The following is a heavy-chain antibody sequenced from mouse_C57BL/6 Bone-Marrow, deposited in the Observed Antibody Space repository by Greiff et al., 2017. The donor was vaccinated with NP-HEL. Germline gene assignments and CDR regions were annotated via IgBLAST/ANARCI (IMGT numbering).Heavy chain of an antibody. V-gene: IGHV1-55*01. D-gene: IGHD2-5*01. CDR1: GYTFTSYW. J-gene: IGHJ2*01. CDR2: IYPGSGST. CDR3: ARPYYSNYDFDY. Sequence: QVQLQQSGAELVKPGASVKMSCKASGYTFTSYWITWVKQRPGQGLEWIGDIYPGSGSTNYNEKFKSKATLTVDTSSSTAYMQLSSLTSEDSAVYYCARPYYSNYDFDYWGQGTTLTVSS.